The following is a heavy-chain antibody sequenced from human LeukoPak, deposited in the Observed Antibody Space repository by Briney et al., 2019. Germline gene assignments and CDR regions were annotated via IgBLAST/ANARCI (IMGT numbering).Heavy chain of an antibody. D-gene: IGHD2-15*01. J-gene: IGHJ5*02. CDR2: IYYSGST. CDR1: GGSISSYY. V-gene: IGHV4-59*08. Sequence: PSETLSLTCTVSGGSISSYYWSWIRQPPGKGLEWIGYIYYSGSTNYNPSLKSRVTISVDTSKNQFSLKLSSVTAADTAVYYCARHYCSGGSCYFGWFDPWGQGTLVTVSS. CDR3: ARHYCSGGSCYFGWFDP.